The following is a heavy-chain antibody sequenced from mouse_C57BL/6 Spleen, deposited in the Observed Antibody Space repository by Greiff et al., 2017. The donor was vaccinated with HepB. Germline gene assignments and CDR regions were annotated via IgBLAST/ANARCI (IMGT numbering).Heavy chain of an antibody. Sequence: QVQLQQSGAELVRPGASVTLSCKASGYTFTDYEMHWVKQTPVHGLEWIGAIDPETGGTAYNQKFKGKAILTADKSSSTAYMELRSLTSEDSAVYYCGVYDWSGYFDVWGTGTTVTVSS. J-gene: IGHJ1*03. V-gene: IGHV1-15*01. CDR3: GVYDWSGYFDV. CDR1: GYTFTDYE. D-gene: IGHD2-4*01. CDR2: IDPETGGT.